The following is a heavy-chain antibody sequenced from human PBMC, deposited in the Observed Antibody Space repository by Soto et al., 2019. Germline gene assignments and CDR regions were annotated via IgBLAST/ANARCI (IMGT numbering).Heavy chain of an antibody. CDR2: IYYSGST. D-gene: IGHD1-1*01. CDR1: GGSISSGGYY. Sequence: SETLSLTCTVSGGSISSGGYYWSWIRQHPGKGLEWIGYIYYSGSTYYNPSLKSRVTISVDTSKNQFSLKLSSVTAADTAVYYCARDQTGLTPNRYYMDVWGKGTTVTVSS. J-gene: IGHJ6*03. V-gene: IGHV4-31*03. CDR3: ARDQTGLTPNRYYMDV.